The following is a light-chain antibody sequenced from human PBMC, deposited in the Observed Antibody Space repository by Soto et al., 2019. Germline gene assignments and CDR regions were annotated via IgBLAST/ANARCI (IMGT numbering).Light chain of an antibody. CDR2: GAS. J-gene: IGKJ4*01. Sequence: EIVLTQSPGTLSLSPGERATRSCRASQSVRSSYLAWYQQKPGQAPRLLIYGASSRATGIPDRFSGSGSGTDFTLTISRLEPEDFAVYYCQQYGSSPPLTFGGGTKVEIK. CDR3: QQYGSSPPLT. CDR1: QSVRSSY. V-gene: IGKV3-20*01.